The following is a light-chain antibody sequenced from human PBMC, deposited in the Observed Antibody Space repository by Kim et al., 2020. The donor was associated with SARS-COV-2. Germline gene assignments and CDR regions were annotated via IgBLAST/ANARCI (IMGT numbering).Light chain of an antibody. V-gene: IGLV2-14*03. CDR3: NSFTLSRPNYV. CDR1: TSDVGGYNY. Sequence: QSALTQPASVSGSPGQSITLSCTGTTSDVGGYNYVSWYQHHPGKAPKLMIYDVSNRPSGVSDRFSGSKSGNTASLTISVLQAEDEDDYYCNSFTLSRPNYVFGDGTKVTV. J-gene: IGLJ1*01. CDR2: DVS.